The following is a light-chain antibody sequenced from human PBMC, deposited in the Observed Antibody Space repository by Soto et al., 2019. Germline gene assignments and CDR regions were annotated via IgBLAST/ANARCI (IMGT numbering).Light chain of an antibody. CDR3: CSYAGISTPLI. V-gene: IGLV2-23*02. CDR1: SSDVGSYNL. J-gene: IGLJ1*01. CDR2: EVS. Sequence: QSALTQPASVSGSPGQSITISCTGTSSDVGSYNLVSWYQQHPGKAPKLMIYEVSKRPSGVSNRFSGSKSGNTASLTISGLLAEDEADYYCCSYAGISTPLIFGTGTKVTVL.